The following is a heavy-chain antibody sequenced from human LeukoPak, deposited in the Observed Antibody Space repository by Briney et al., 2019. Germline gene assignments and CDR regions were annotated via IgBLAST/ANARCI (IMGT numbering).Heavy chain of an antibody. J-gene: IGHJ3*02. V-gene: IGHV4-59*01. CDR2: IYYSGST. Sequence: PSETLSLTCAVYGGSFSGYYWSWIRQPPGKGLEWIGYIYYSGSTNYNPSLKSRVTISVDTSKNQFSLKLSSVTAADTAVYYRAREPSLNGYYDSSGYLDAFDIWGQGTMVTVSS. CDR3: AREPSLNGYYDSSGYLDAFDI. D-gene: IGHD3-22*01. CDR1: GGSFSGYY.